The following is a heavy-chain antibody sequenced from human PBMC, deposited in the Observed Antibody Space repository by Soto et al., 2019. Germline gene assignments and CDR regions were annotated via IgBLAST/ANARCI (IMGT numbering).Heavy chain of an antibody. CDR2: ISSYNDNT. V-gene: IGHV1-18*01. Sequence: ASVKVSCKASGYTFDSYVISWVRQAPGQGLEWMGWISSYNDNTKYAQKLQGRVTMTTDTSTSTAYMDLRSLRSDDTAVYYCARGRLPGSYVGWFDSWGRGTLVTVSS. D-gene: IGHD1-26*01. J-gene: IGHJ5*01. CDR1: GYTFDSYV. CDR3: ARGRLPGSYVGWFDS.